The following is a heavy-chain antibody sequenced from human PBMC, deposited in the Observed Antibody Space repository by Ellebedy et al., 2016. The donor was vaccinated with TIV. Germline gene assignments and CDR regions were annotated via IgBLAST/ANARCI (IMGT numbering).Heavy chain of an antibody. J-gene: IGHJ4*02. CDR3: ATDPLDY. CDR1: GYTFTDYF. Sequence: ASVKVSCTTSGYTFTDYFVHWVRQAPGEGLEWVGWINPKTGGTNYAQIFKGRVTLTRDTSINTAYMELDGLTSDDTALYYCATDPLDYWGQGTLVNVSS. V-gene: IGHV1-2*02. CDR2: INPKTGGT.